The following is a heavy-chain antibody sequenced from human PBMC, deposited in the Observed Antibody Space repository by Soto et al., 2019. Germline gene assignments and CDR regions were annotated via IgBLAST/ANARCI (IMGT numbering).Heavy chain of an antibody. J-gene: IGHJ6*02. Sequence: GGSLRLSCAASGFTFSNYWMFWVCQIPGKGLVWVSRINSDGSSTNYADSVKGRFSISRDNAKNTLYLQMNSLRAEDTAVYYCARVGYCSNGVCYRGNYYFYGMDVWGQGTTVTVSS. CDR2: INSDGSST. CDR1: GFTFSNYW. CDR3: ARVGYCSNGVCYRGNYYFYGMDV. V-gene: IGHV3-74*01. D-gene: IGHD2-8*01.